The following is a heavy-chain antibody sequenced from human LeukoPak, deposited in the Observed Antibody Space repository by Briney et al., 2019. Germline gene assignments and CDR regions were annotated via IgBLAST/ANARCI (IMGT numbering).Heavy chain of an antibody. D-gene: IGHD1-26*01. CDR2: INAGNGNT. CDR3: ARSLGVGSTLDY. Sequence: ASVKVSCKASGYTFTRNALHWVRQAPGQRLEWMGWINAGNGNTQYSQEFQGRVTFSRDTSASTAYMKLSSLRSEDMPVYYCARSLGVGSTLDYWGQGTLGTVSS. J-gene: IGHJ4*02. V-gene: IGHV1-3*03. CDR1: GYTFTRNA.